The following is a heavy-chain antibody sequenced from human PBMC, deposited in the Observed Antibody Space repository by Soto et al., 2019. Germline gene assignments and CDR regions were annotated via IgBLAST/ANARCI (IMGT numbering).Heavy chain of an antibody. CDR1: ESAFRTYG. CDR3: AKQKGGMVMEYIWFDP. D-gene: IGHD3-22*01. J-gene: IGHJ5*02. V-gene: IGHV3-30*18. Sequence: PGGSLRLSCAASESAFRTYGMHWVRQAPGKGLEWVAGISYDGSKTYYADSVKGRFTISRDNSKNTLFLQMNSLRPEDTAMYYCAKQKGGMVMEYIWFDPWGQGTLVTVSS. CDR2: ISYDGSKT.